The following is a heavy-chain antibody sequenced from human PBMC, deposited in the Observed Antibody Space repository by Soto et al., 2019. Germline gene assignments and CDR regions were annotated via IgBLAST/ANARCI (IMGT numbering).Heavy chain of an antibody. D-gene: IGHD3-3*01. CDR2: ISGSGGST. CDR3: AKDRFLEWLLPNWFDP. V-gene: IGHV3-23*01. Sequence: EVQLLESGGGLVQPGGSLRLSCAASGFTFSSYAMSWVRQAPGKGLEWVSAISGSGGSTYYADCVKGRFTISRDNSKNTLYLQMNSLRAEDTAVYYCAKDRFLEWLLPNWFDPWGQGTLVTVSS. J-gene: IGHJ5*02. CDR1: GFTFSSYA.